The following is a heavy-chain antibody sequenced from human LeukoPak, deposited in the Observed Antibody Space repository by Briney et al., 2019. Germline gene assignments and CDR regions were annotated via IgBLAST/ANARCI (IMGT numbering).Heavy chain of an antibody. J-gene: IGHJ4*02. CDR2: INPNSGGT. CDR1: GYTFTGYY. V-gene: IGHV1-2*02. D-gene: IGHD5-18*01. CDR3: ARGYVDTPMSRFDY. Sequence: ASVKVSCKASGYTFTGYYIHWVRQAPGQGLGDMGWINPNSGGTNYAQKFQGRVTMTRDTSISTAYMELSRLRSDDTAVYYCARGYVDTPMSRFDYWGQGTLVTVSS.